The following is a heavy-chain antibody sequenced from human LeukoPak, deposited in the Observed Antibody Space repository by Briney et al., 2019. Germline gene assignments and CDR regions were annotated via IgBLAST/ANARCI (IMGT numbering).Heavy chain of an antibody. CDR2: SNDSGGT. CDR1: RGTISGYY. Sequence: SETLSLTCAVYRGTISGYYWSWIRQPPGKRLEWVGESNDSGGTNYNPSLKSRVTISADKSKNQVSLKLTSVTAADTAVYYCARLSVIVGAALEYYYYYMDVWGQGTTVTVSS. V-gene: IGHV4-34*01. J-gene: IGHJ6*03. CDR3: ARLSVIVGAALEYYYYYMDV. D-gene: IGHD1-26*01.